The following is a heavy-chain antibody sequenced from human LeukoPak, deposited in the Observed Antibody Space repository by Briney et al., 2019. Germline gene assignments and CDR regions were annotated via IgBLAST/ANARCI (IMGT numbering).Heavy chain of an antibody. CDR2: IYTSGNT. CDR1: GGSISSGSYY. CDR3: ARQSYYGSGTHFDY. Sequence: SQTLSLTCTVSGGSISSGSYYWSWIRQPAGKGLEWIGRIYTSGNTNYNPSLKSRVTISVDTSKNQFSLKLSSVTAADTAVYYCARQSYYGSGTHFDYWGREPWSPSPQ. D-gene: IGHD3-10*01. J-gene: IGHJ4*02. V-gene: IGHV4-61*02.